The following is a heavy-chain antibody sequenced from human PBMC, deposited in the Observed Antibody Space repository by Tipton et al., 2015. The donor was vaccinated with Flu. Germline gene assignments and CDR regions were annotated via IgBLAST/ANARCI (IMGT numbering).Heavy chain of an antibody. D-gene: IGHD3-16*02. Sequence: QMQLVQSGAEVKKPGASVRVSCKASGYTFTNYGINWVRQAPGQGLEWMGWISAFNGNIYYAQKLQGRVAMTTDTSTSTAYMELRSLRSDDTAVYYCASGSSQLGDLSPWGQGTLVTVSS. J-gene: IGHJ5*02. CDR2: ISAFNGNI. V-gene: IGHV1-18*01. CDR3: ASGSSQLGDLSP. CDR1: GYTFTNYG.